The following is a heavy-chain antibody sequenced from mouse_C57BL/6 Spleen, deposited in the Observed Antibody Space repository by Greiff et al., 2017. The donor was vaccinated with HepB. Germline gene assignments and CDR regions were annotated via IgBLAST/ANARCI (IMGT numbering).Heavy chain of an antibody. CDR1: GYTFTSYW. CDR3: ARDGGTTVVLYYFDD. CDR2: IHPNSGST. J-gene: IGHJ2*01. V-gene: IGHV1-64*01. Sequence: QVQLKQPGAELVKPGASVKLSCKASGYTFTSYWMHWVKQRPGQGLEWIGMIHPNSGSTNYNEKFKSKATLTVDKSSSTAYMQLSSLTSEDSAVYYCARDGGTTVVLYYFDDWGQGTTLTVSS. D-gene: IGHD1-1*01.